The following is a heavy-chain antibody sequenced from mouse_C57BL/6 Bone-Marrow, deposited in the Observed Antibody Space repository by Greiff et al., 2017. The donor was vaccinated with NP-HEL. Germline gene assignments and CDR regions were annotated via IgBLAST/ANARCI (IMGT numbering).Heavy chain of an antibody. CDR1: GFTFSSYG. V-gene: IGHV5-6*01. CDR3: ARQGSNSFAY. Sequence: EVMLVESGGDLVKPGGSLKLSCAASGFTFSSYGMSWVRQTPDKRLEWVATISSGGSYTYYPDSVKGRFTISRDNAKNTRYLQMSSLKSEDTAMYYCARQGSNSFAYWGQGTLVTVSA. CDR2: ISSGGSYT. D-gene: IGHD2-5*01. J-gene: IGHJ3*01.